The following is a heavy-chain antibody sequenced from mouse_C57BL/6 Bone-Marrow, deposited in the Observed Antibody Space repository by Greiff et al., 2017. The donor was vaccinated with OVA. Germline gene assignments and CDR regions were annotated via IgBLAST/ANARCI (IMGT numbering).Heavy chain of an antibody. V-gene: IGHV1-80*01. D-gene: IGHD2-10*01. Sequence: QVQLQQSGAELVKPGASVKISCKASGYAFSSYWMNWVKQRPGKGLEWIGQIYPGDGDTNYNGKFKGKATLTADKSSSTAYMQLSSLTSEDSAVYFCERQAYYGNLYAMDYWGQGTSVTVSS. CDR3: ERQAYYGNLYAMDY. CDR1: GYAFSSYW. CDR2: IYPGDGDT. J-gene: IGHJ4*01.